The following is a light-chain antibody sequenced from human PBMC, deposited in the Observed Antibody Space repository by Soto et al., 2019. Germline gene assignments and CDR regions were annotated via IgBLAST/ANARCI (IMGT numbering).Light chain of an antibody. CDR3: QESYSTPSVT. V-gene: IGKV1-39*01. CDR2: AAS. CDR1: QSISAY. Sequence: DIQMTQSPSSMSASVGDRVTITCRASQSISAYLIWYQQKPGKAPKLLIYAASSLQSGVPSRFSGSGSGTDFTLTISSLQPEDFATYYCQESYSTPSVTFGPGTKVDIK. J-gene: IGKJ3*01.